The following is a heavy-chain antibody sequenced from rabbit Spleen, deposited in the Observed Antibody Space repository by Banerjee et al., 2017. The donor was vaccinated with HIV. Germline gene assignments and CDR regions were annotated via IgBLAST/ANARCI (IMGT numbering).Heavy chain of an antibody. CDR3: ARARYASYNGYGNAEGFKL. D-gene: IGHD6-1*01. CDR2: VYGGSGGSP. CDR1: GFTISSSYY. J-gene: IGHJ4*01. V-gene: IGHV1S45*01. Sequence: QEQLVESGGDLVKPEGSLTLTCTASGFTISSSYYMCWVRQVPGKGLEWIGCVYGGSGGSPYYATWAKGRFTISKTSSTTVTLQMTSLTAADTATYFCARARYASYNGYGNAEGFKLWGPGTLVTVS.